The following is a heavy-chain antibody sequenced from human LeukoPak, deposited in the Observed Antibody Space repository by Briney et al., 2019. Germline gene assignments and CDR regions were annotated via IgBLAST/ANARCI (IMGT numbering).Heavy chain of an antibody. CDR1: GFTFSSYG. V-gene: IGHV3-30*18. CDR2: ISYDGSNK. J-gene: IGHJ4*02. CDR3: VKDNWDH. Sequence: PGRSLRLSFAASGFTFSSYGRDTVRQAPGKGLEWVAIISYDGSNKYYADSVKGRFTISRDNYKNTLYLQMNSLRAEDTAVYYCVKDNWDHWGQGTLVTVSS.